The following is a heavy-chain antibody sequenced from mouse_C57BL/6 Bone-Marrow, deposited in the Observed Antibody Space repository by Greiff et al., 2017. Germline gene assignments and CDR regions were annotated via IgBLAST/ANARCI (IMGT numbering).Heavy chain of an antibody. CDR2: ISSGGSYT. Sequence: EVHLVESGGDLVKPGGSLKLSCAASGFTFSSYGMSWVRQTPDKRLEWVATISSGGSYTYYPDSVKGRFTISRDNAKNTLYLQMSSLKSEDTAMYCCARHGRIYYGYDEGDYWGQGTTLTVSS. D-gene: IGHD2-2*01. V-gene: IGHV5-6*01. J-gene: IGHJ2*01. CDR3: ARHGRIYYGYDEGDY. CDR1: GFTFSSYG.